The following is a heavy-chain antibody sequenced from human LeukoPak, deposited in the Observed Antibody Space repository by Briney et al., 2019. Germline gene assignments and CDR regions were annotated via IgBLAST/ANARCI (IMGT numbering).Heavy chain of an antibody. D-gene: IGHD3-10*01. CDR3: ARLPREVIYAYGGVFDY. CDR1: GFTFSSYW. V-gene: IGHV3-7*01. CDR2: IRQDGTDK. Sequence: PGGSLRLSCAASGFTFSSYWMSWVRQAPGKGLEWVATIRQDGTDKYYVDSVSGRFTISRDNAKNSLFLQMNSLRAEDTAMFYCARLPREVIYAYGGVFDYWGQGTLVTVSS. J-gene: IGHJ4*02.